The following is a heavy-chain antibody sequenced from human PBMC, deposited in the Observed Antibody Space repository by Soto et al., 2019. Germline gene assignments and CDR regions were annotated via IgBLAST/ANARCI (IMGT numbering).Heavy chain of an antibody. CDR1: GFTFSSYA. Sequence: GGSLRLSCSASGFTFSSYAMHWVRQAPGKGLEYVSSISTNGGSTHYADSVKGRFTISRDNSKNTQYLQMSSLRADDTAVYYCVKGEYYYDSSGYYPFDHWGQGT. CDR2: ISTNGGST. V-gene: IGHV3-64D*06. D-gene: IGHD3-22*01. J-gene: IGHJ4*02. CDR3: VKGEYYYDSSGYYPFDH.